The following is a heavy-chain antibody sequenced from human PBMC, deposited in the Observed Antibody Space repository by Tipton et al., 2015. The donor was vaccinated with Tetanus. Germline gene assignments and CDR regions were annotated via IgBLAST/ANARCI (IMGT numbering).Heavy chain of an antibody. Sequence: SLRLSCVGSGFSFNDFAIHWVRQVSGKGLEWVSAVSGAGGSKVYADSVRGRFTISRDNANNSLYLQMSSLRPEDTALYYCARGGSGYGNFDSWGQGTLVTVSS. D-gene: IGHD5-12*01. CDR1: GFSFNDFA. CDR3: ARGGSGYGNFDS. CDR2: VSGAGGSK. V-gene: IGHV3-9*01. J-gene: IGHJ4*02.